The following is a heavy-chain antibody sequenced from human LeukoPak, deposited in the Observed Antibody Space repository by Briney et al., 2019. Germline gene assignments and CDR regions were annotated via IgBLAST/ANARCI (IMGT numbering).Heavy chain of an antibody. V-gene: IGHV5-51*01. D-gene: IGHD4-23*01. J-gene: IGHJ4*02. CDR3: ARGPGSGGFDY. CDR2: IYPGDSDT. CDR1: GYSFTSYW. Sequence: GESLKISCKGSGYSFTSYWIGWVRQMPGKGLEWMGVIYPGDSDTRYSPPFQAQVTISADKSISTASLQWSSLKASDTPMYYCARGPGSGGFDYRGQGTLVTVYS.